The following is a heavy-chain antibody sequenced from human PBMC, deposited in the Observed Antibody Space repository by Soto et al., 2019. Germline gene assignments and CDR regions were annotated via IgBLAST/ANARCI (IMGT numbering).Heavy chain of an antibody. CDR2: IDWDDDK. D-gene: IGHD5-18*01. Sequence: GSGPTLVNPTQTLTLTCTFSGFSLSTTGMRVSWIRQPPGKALEWLARIDWDDDKFYSTSLKTSLTISKDTSKNQVVLTMTNMDPVDTATYFCARTIAYSYGAYYFGYWGQGTLVTVSS. J-gene: IGHJ4*02. CDR1: GFSLSTTGMR. CDR3: ARTIAYSYGAYYFGY. V-gene: IGHV2-70*04.